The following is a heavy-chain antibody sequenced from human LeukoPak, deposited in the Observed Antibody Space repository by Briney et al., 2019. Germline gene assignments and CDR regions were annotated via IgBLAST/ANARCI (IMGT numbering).Heavy chain of an antibody. V-gene: IGHV3-23*01. CDR3: TKAPVRSCTGTFCYPFDY. D-gene: IGHD2-8*02. CDR2: TVGGRPDT. J-gene: IGHJ4*02. Sequence: GGSLRLSCAASGFTFSSYSMNWVRQAPGKGLEWVSATVGGRPDTYHADSVRGRFTVSRDNSMNTLYPQMNSLRVEDTAVYYCTKAPVRSCTGTFCYPFDYWGQGILVTVSS. CDR1: GFTFSSYS.